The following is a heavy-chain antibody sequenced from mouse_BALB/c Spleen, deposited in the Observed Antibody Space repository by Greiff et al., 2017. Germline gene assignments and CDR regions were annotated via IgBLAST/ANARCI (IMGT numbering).Heavy chain of an antibody. J-gene: IGHJ4*01. CDR1: GYTFTSYW. Sequence: QVQLQQPGAELVRPGASVKLSCKASGYTFTSYWINWVKQRPGQGLEWIGNIYPSDSYTNYNQKFKDKATLTVDKSSSTAYMQLSSPTSEDSAVYYCTRCVTGDYWGQGTSVTVSS. V-gene: IGHV1-69*02. CDR3: TRCVTGDY. D-gene: IGHD2-1*01. CDR2: IYPSDSYT.